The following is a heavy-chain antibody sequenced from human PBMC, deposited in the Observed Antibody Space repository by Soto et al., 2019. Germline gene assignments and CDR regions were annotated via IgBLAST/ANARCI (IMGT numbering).Heavy chain of an antibody. V-gene: IGHV1-3*01. CDR2: INAGNGNT. D-gene: IGHD2-2*01. J-gene: IGHJ6*02. Sequence: ASVKVSCKASGYTFTSYAMNWVRQAPGQRLEWMGWINAGNGNTKYSQKFQGRVTITRDTSASTAYMELSSLRSEDTAVYYCAREAIVLVPADNYYYYYGMDVWGQGTTVTVSS. CDR1: GYTFTSYA. CDR3: AREAIVLVPADNYYYYYGMDV.